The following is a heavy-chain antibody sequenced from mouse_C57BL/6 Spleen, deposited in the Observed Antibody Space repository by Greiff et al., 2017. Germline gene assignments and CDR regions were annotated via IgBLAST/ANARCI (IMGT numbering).Heavy chain of an antibody. CDR3: AREGWLLRLFDY. CDR1: GYSITSGYY. Sequence: ESGPGLVKPSQSLSLTCSVTGYSITSGYYWNWIRQFPGNKLEWMGYISYDGSNNYNPSLKNRISITRDTSKNQFFLKLNSVTTEDTATYYCAREGWLLRLFDYWGQGTT. D-gene: IGHD2-3*01. CDR2: ISYDGSN. J-gene: IGHJ2*01. V-gene: IGHV3-6*01.